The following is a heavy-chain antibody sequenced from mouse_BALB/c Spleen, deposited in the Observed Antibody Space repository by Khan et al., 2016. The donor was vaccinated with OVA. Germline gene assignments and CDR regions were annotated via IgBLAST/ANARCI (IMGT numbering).Heavy chain of an antibody. CDR2: INPNTGNT. CDR3: GRGYDFFEY. V-gene: IGHV1-26*01. CDR1: GYSFTGYY. Sequence: VQLKESGPDLVKPGASVKMSCKASGYSFTGYYMNWVKQRYGKSLECIGRINPNTGNTNYNPKFKGKVVFIVDTSSSTVYMALRRLTSEDAAVYYCGRGYDFFEYWGQGTMVTVSA. D-gene: IGHD2-14*01. J-gene: IGHJ3*01.